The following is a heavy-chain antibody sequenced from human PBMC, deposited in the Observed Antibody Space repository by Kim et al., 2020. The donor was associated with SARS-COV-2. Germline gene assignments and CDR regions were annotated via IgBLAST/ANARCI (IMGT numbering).Heavy chain of an antibody. V-gene: IGHV1-46*01. Sequence: SKGYAQKFLGRVTMTRDTSTSTVYMELSSLRSEDTAVYYCARVVTPGGDYWGQGTLVTVSS. CDR2: SK. D-gene: IGHD4-4*01. CDR3: ARVVTPGGDY. J-gene: IGHJ4*02.